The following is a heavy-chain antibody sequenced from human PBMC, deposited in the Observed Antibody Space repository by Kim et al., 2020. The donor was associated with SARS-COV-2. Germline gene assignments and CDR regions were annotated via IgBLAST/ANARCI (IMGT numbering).Heavy chain of an antibody. Sequence: SETLSLTCTVSGGSISSTIYYWGWIRQPPGKGLEWIGTIYYSGSTYYNPTLKSRVTISVDTSKNQFSLKLSSVTAADTAVYYCARRPSSFRATEYYFDYWGQGTRVTVSS. D-gene: IGHD6-13*01. CDR1: GGSISSTIYY. CDR2: IYYSGST. CDR3: ARRPSSFRATEYYFDY. J-gene: IGHJ4*02. V-gene: IGHV4-39*01.